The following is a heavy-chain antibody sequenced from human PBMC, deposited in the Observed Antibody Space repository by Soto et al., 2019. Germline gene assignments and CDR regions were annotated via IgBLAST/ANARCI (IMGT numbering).Heavy chain of an antibody. CDR1: GGSISSSSYY. D-gene: IGHD3-16*01. V-gene: IGHV4-39*01. J-gene: IGHJ4*02. Sequence: QLQLQESGPGLVKPSETLSLTCTVSGGSISSSSYYWGWIRQPPGKGLEWIGSIYYSGSTYYNPSLKSRVTISVDTSKNQFSLKLSSVTAADTAVYYCAAGEEMATTDYWGQGTLVTVSS. CDR2: IYYSGST. CDR3: AAGEEMATTDY.